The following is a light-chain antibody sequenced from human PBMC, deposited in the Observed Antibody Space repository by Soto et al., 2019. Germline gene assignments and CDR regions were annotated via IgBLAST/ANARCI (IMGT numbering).Light chain of an antibody. CDR2: GAS. CDR3: HQYGGSPPYT. Sequence: EMVLTQSPGTLSLSPGERATLSCRVSQSVSSSYLAWYQQKPGQAPRLLIYGASSRAPGIPDRFSGSGPGTDFPLTISRLEPEDFAVYYCHQYGGSPPYTFGQGTQLQIK. J-gene: IGKJ2*01. V-gene: IGKV3-20*01. CDR1: QSVSSSY.